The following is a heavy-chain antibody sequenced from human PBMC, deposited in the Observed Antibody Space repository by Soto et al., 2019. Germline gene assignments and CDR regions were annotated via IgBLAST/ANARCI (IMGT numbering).Heavy chain of an antibody. CDR3: ARESRYYDSSGYAAFDY. CDR1: GFTFSSYA. CDR2: ISYDGSNK. J-gene: IGHJ4*02. V-gene: IGHV3-30-3*01. Sequence: QVQLVESGGGVVQPGRSLRLSCAASGFTFSSYAMHWVRQAPGKGLEWVAVISYDGSNKYYADSVKGRFTISRDNSKNTLYLQMNSLRPEDTAVYYCARESRYYDSSGYAAFDYWGQGTLVTVSS. D-gene: IGHD3-22*01.